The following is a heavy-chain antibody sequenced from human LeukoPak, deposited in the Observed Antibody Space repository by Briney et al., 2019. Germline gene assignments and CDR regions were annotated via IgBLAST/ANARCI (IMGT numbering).Heavy chain of an antibody. CDR1: GGTFSSYA. V-gene: IGHV1-69*13. CDR2: IIPIFGTA. D-gene: IGHD2-2*02. Sequence: SVKVSCKASGGTFSSYAISWVRQAPGQGLEWMGGIIPIFGTANYAQKFQGRVTITADESTSTAYMELSSLRSEDTAVYYCARAQIVVVPAAILGVYGMDVWGQGTTVTVSS. CDR3: ARAQIVVVPAAILGVYGMDV. J-gene: IGHJ6*02.